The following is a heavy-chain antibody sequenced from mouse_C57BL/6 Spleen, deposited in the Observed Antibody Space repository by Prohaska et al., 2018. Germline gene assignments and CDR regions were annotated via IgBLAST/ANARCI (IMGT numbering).Heavy chain of an antibody. CDR1: GYTFTDYN. CDR2: INPNNGGT. J-gene: IGHJ1*03. V-gene: IGHV1-18*01. CDR3: ARRKLWLRRGDWYFDV. Sequence: IPCKASGYTFTDYNMDWVKQSHGKSLEWIGDINPNNGGTIYNQKFKGKATLTVDKSSSTAYMELRSLTSEDTAVYYCARRKLWLRRGDWYFDVLGTGTTVTGSS. D-gene: IGHD2-2*01.